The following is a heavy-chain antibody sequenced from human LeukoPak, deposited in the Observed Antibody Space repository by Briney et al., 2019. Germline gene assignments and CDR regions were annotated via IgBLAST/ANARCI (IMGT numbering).Heavy chain of an antibody. Sequence: GGSLRLSCAASGFTFSSYWMSWVRQAPGKGLEWVANIKQDGSEKYYVDSVKGRFTTSRDNAKNSLYLQMNSLRAEDTAVYYCARAQLRFLEWLLYSWFDPWGQGTLVTVSS. CDR2: IKQDGSEK. CDR3: ARAQLRFLEWLLYSWFDP. V-gene: IGHV3-7*03. CDR1: GFTFSSYW. D-gene: IGHD3-3*01. J-gene: IGHJ5*02.